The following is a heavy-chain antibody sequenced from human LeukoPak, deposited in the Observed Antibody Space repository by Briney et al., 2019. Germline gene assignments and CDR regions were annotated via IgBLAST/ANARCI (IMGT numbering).Heavy chain of an antibody. CDR1: GFTFSDYY. CDR3: AKVGSGPMATTDLDY. D-gene: IGHD5-24*01. Sequence: GGSLRLSCAASGFTFSDYYMSWIRQAPGKGLEWVSYISGSGSTIYYTDSVKGRFTISRDNAKNSLYLQMNSLRAEDTAVYYCAKVGSGPMATTDLDYWGRGALVTVSS. J-gene: IGHJ4*02. CDR2: ISGSGSTI. V-gene: IGHV3-11*04.